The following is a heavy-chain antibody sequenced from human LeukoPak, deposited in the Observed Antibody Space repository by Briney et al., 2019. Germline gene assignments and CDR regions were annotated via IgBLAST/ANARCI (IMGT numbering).Heavy chain of an antibody. CDR1: GGPISSYY. D-gene: IGHD6-19*01. CDR3: ARVMFSVAGTKFDY. Sequence: SETLSLTCTVSGGPISSYYWSWIRQPSGKGLEWIGYIYYSGSTNYNPSLKSRVTISVDTSKNQFSLKLSSVTAADTAVYYCARVMFSVAGTKFDYWGQGTLVTVSS. J-gene: IGHJ4*02. V-gene: IGHV4-59*01. CDR2: IYYSGST.